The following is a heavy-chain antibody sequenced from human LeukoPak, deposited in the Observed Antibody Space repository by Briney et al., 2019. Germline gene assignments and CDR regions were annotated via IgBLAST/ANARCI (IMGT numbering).Heavy chain of an antibody. CDR3: ARVFGTMIVVVRGSWFDP. Sequence: SETLSLTCAVSGGSISSSNWWSWVRQPPGKGLEWIGEIYHSGSTNYNPSLKSRVTISVDKSKNQFSLKLSSVTAADTAVYYCARVFGTMIVVVRGSWFDPWGQGTLVTVSS. J-gene: IGHJ5*02. CDR1: GGSISSSNW. D-gene: IGHD3-22*01. CDR2: IYHSGST. V-gene: IGHV4-4*02.